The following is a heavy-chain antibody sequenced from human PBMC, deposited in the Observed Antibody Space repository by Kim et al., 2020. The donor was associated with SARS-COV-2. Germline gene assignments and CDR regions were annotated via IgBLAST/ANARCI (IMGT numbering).Heavy chain of an antibody. CDR3: ARAILRGYSGYAVDY. V-gene: IGHV1-18*01. D-gene: IGHD5-12*01. J-gene: IGHJ4*02. Sequence: QKHQGRVTMTTDTSTSTAYMELRSLRSDDTAVYYCARAILRGYSGYAVDYWGQGTLVTVSS.